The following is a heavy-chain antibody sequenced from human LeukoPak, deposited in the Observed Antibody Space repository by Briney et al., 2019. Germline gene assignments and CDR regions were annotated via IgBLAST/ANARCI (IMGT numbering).Heavy chain of an antibody. Sequence: GGSLRLSCAASGFTFSSYAMSWVRQAPGKGLEWVSAIRDSGSSTHYADSVKGRFTISRDNAKNSLYLQMNSLRAEDTAVYYCARGDGDYFYWGQGTLVTVSS. CDR1: GFTFSSYA. V-gene: IGHV3-23*01. D-gene: IGHD4-17*01. CDR2: IRDSGSST. CDR3: ARGDGDYFY. J-gene: IGHJ4*02.